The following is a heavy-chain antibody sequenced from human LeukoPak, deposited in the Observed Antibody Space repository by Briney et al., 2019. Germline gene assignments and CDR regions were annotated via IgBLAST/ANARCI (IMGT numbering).Heavy chain of an antibody. Sequence: ASVKVSCKASGGTFSNFAITWVRQAPGQGLEWMGWINPNSGGTNYAQKFQGRVTMTRDTSISTAYMELSRLRSDDTAVYYCARDRILWFGELARPYYMDVWGKGTTVTISS. D-gene: IGHD3-10*01. CDR1: GGTFSNFA. V-gene: IGHV1-2*02. CDR2: INPNSGGT. J-gene: IGHJ6*03. CDR3: ARDRILWFGELARPYYMDV.